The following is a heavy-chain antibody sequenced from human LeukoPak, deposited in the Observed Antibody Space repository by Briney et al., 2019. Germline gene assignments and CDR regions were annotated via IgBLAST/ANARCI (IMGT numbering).Heavy chain of an antibody. Sequence: SQTLSLTCTVSGYAITSGGFSWNWIRQPPGKGLEWIGCIYDRGPAYYNPSLKSRFTISVDRPKNQFFLNVTSLTAADTAVYYCARSRQASGLFSSWGQGTLVVVSS. CDR1: GYAITSGGFS. V-gene: IGHV4-30-2*01. D-gene: IGHD3-10*01. CDR2: IYDRGPA. CDR3: ARSRQASGLFSS. J-gene: IGHJ5*02.